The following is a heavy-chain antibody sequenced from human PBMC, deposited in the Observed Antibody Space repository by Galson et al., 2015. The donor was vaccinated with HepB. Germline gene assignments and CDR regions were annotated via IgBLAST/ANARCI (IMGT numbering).Heavy chain of an antibody. Sequence: SLRLSCAASGFTFSDYYMSWIRQAPGKGLEWLSYISHSTLYTNYADSVKGRFTISRDNAKNSLFLQINSLRAEDTAVYYFARVADADYGDHTRFDFWGQGVLVTVSS. V-gene: IGHV3-11*06. CDR1: GFTFSDYY. CDR2: ISHSTLYT. D-gene: IGHD4-17*01. J-gene: IGHJ4*02. CDR3: ARVADADYGDHTRFDF.